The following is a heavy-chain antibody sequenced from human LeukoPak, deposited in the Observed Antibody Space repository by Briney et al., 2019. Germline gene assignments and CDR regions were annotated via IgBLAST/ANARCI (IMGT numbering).Heavy chain of an antibody. V-gene: IGHV1-8*01. J-gene: IGHJ5*02. D-gene: IGHD2-2*01. CDR3: ARESCSSTSCYNNWFDP. CDR2: MNPNSGNT. CDR1: GYTFTSYD. Sequence: ASVKVSCKASGYTFTSYDFSWVRQATGQGLEWMGWMNPNSGNTGYAQKFQGRVTMTRNTAISTAYMELSSLRSEDAAVYYCARESCSSTSCYNNWFDPWGQGTLVTVSS.